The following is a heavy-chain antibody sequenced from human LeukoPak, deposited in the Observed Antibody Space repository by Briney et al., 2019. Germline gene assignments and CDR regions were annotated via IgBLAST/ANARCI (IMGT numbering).Heavy chain of an antibody. CDR3: AKMAYDILTGYYNLPENWFDP. Sequence: GSLRLSFAASGFTFSSYAMSWVRQAPGKGLEWVSAISGSGGSTYYADSVKGRFTISRDNSKNTLYLQMNSLRAEDTAVYYCAKMAYDILTGYYNLPENWFDPWGQGTLVTVSS. V-gene: IGHV3-23*01. CDR2: ISGSGGST. D-gene: IGHD3-9*01. CDR1: GFTFSSYA. J-gene: IGHJ5*02.